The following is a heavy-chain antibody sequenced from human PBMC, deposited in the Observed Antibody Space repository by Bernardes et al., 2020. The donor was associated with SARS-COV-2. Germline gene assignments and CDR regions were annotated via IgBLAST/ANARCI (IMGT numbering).Heavy chain of an antibody. Sequence: GGSLRLSCAASGFTFSSYWMHWVRQAPGKGLVWVSRINSDGSSTSYADSVKGRFTISRDNAKNTLYLQMNSLRAEDTAVYYYARGGGYDFWSGYYTGSYFDYWGQGTLVTVSS. J-gene: IGHJ4*02. CDR3: ARGGGYDFWSGYYTGSYFDY. D-gene: IGHD3-3*01. CDR2: INSDGSST. V-gene: IGHV3-74*01. CDR1: GFTFSSYW.